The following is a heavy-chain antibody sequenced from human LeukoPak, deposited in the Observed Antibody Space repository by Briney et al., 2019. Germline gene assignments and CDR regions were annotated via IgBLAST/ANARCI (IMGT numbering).Heavy chain of an antibody. Sequence: PSQTLSLTCTVSGVSISSGGYYWSWIRHHPGKGLEWIGYIHYSGSTYHNPSLKSRVSISADTSKNQFSLKLSSVTAADTAVYYCARDRQQLVDYYYYYGMDVWGQGTTVTVSS. CDR3: ARDRQQLVDYYYYYGMDV. D-gene: IGHD6-13*01. V-gene: IGHV4-31*03. CDR2: IHYSGST. J-gene: IGHJ6*02. CDR1: GVSISSGGYY.